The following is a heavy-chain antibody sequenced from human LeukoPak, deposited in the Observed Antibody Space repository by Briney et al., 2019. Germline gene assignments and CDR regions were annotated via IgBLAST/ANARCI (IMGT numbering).Heavy chain of an antibody. CDR1: GGSISSSSYY. V-gene: IGHV4-39*07. J-gene: IGHJ4*02. CDR3: AREARGLFY. CDR2: IKHSGRT. D-gene: IGHD3/OR15-3a*01. Sequence: SETLSLTCTVSGGSISSSSYYWGWIRQPPGKGLEWIGEIKHSGRTTYTPSLKSRVSISVDPSKNQFSLKLSSVTAADTAMYYCAREARGLFYWGQGTLVTVSS.